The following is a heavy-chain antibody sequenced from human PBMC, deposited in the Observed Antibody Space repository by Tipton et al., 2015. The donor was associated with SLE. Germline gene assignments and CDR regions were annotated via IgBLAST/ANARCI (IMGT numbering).Heavy chain of an antibody. Sequence: TLSLTCAVSGYSISRGYYWSWMRQPPGKGLEWIGYIYYSVSTNYNPSLRSRVTISVDTAKNQFSLKVSSVTAADTAVYYCARASGTYNNIDWFDSWGQGTLVTVSS. J-gene: IGHJ5*01. CDR1: GYSISRGYY. CDR2: IYYSVST. V-gene: IGHV4-59*12. CDR3: ARASGTYNNIDWFDS. D-gene: IGHD3-10*01.